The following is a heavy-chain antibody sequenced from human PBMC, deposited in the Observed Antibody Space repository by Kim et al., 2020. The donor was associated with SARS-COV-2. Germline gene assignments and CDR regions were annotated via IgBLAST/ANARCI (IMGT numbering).Heavy chain of an antibody. CDR1: GGSFSGYY. CDR2: INHSGST. V-gene: IGHV4-34*01. J-gene: IGHJ4*02. Sequence: SETLSLTCAVYGGSFSGYYWSWIRQPPGKGLEWIGVINHSGSTNYNPSLKSRVTISVDTSKNQFSLKLSSVTAADTAVYYCARGPYMVRGVRRYDYWGQGTLVTVSS. CDR3: ARGPYMVRGVRRYDY. D-gene: IGHD3-10*01.